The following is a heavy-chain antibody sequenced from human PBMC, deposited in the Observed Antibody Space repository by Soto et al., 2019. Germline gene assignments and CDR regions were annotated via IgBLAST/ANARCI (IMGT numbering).Heavy chain of an antibody. D-gene: IGHD6-13*01. CDR1: GFTFSSYA. CDR3: ARDLKGGEPRIAAAGRVYYYYYYGMDV. J-gene: IGHJ6*02. CDR2: ISYDGSNK. V-gene: IGHV3-30-3*01. Sequence: PGGSLRLSCAASGFTFSSYAMHWVRQAPGKGLEWVAVISYDGSNKYYADSVKGRFTISRDNSKNTLYLQMNSLRAEDTAVYYCARDLKGGEPRIAAAGRVYYYYYYGMDVWGQGTTVTVSS.